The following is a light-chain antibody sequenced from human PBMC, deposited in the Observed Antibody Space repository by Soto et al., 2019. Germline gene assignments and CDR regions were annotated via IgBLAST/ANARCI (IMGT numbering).Light chain of an antibody. CDR2: RND. CDR1: KSNIGTNF. Sequence: QSVLTQPPSASGTPGQGVTISCSGSKSNIGTNFVYWYQQLPGTAPKLLIYRNDQRPSGVPDRFSGSKSGTSASLAISGLRSEDEADYYCAAWDDSLSGRIFGGGTKLTVL. CDR3: AAWDDSLSGRI. V-gene: IGLV1-47*01. J-gene: IGLJ2*01.